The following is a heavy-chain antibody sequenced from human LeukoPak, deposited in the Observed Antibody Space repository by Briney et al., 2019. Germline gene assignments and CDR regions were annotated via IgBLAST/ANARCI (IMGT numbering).Heavy chain of an antibody. CDR1: GFTFSSYW. D-gene: IGHD2-8*02. CDR3: ATYRQVLLPFES. V-gene: IGHV3-74*01. CDR2: INSDGSST. Sequence: GGSLRLSCAASGFTFSSYWMHWVRQAPGKGLVWVSRINSDGSSTSYADSVRGRFTISRDNSKSTLSLQMNSLRAEDTAIYYCATYRQVLLPFESWGQGTLVTVSS. J-gene: IGHJ4*02.